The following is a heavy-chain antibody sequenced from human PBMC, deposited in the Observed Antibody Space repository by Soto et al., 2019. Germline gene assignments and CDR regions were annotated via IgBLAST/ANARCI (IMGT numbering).Heavy chain of an antibody. CDR2: ISYDGSNK. CDR3: ARVCYDILTGYYYYYYGMDV. V-gene: IGHV3-30-3*01. CDR1: GFTFSSYA. Sequence: GGSLRLSCAASGFTFSSYAMHWVRQAPGKGLEWVAVISYDGSNKYYADSVKGRFTISRDNSKNTLYLQMNSLRAEDTAVYYCARVCYDILTGYYYYYYGMDVWGQGTTVTVSS. D-gene: IGHD3-9*01. J-gene: IGHJ6*02.